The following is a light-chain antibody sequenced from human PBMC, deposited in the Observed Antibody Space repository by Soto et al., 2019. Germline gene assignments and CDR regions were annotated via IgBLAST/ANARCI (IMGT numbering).Light chain of an antibody. V-gene: IGKV1-39*01. Sequence: DIQMTQSPSSLSASVGDRVTITCRASQSISTHLNWYQQKPGKAPNRLIYAASSLQSGVPSTFSGSGSGTDFTLTISSLQPEDFSTYFCQQSYITPAGFGGGTKVEIK. J-gene: IGKJ4*01. CDR1: QSISTH. CDR3: QQSYITPAG. CDR2: AAS.